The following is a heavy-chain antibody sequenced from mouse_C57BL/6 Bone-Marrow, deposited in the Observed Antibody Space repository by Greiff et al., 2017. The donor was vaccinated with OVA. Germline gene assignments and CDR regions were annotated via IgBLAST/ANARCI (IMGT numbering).Heavy chain of an antibody. D-gene: IGHD2-14*01. CDR3: AKMRGTSYWYFDV. CDR2: IWRGGST. CDR1: GFSLTSYG. V-gene: IGHV2-5*01. J-gene: IGHJ1*03. Sequence: VQLQQSGPGLVQPSQSLSITCTVSGFSLTSYGLHWVRQSPGKGLEWLGVIWRGGSTDYNAAFMSRLSITKDNSKSQVFFKMNSLQADDTAIYYCAKMRGTSYWYFDVWGTGTTVTVSS.